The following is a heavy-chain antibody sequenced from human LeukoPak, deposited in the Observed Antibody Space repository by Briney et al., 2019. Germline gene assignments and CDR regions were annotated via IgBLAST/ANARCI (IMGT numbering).Heavy chain of an antibody. J-gene: IGHJ4*02. CDR3: ATTKQARRYFDY. CDR2: INPSDGNT. CDR1: GFTFSSNP. Sequence: QTGGSLRLSCAGSGFTFSSNPLSWVRQAPGKGLEWVSAINPSDGNTYYADSVRGRFTISRDNSKNTLYLQMNTLRAEDTAVYYCATTKQARRYFDYWGQGTLVTVSS. D-gene: IGHD1-1*01. V-gene: IGHV3-23*01.